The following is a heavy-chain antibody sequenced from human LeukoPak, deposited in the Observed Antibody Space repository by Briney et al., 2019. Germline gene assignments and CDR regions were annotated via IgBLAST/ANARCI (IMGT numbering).Heavy chain of an antibody. V-gene: IGHV3-53*01. D-gene: IGHD6-19*01. J-gene: IGHJ4*02. CDR2: IYSGGST. CDR1: GFTVSSNY. Sequence: GGTLRLSCAASGFTVSSNYMSWVRQAPGKGLEWVSVIYSGGSTYYADSEKGRFTICRDNSKNTLYLQMNSLRAEDTAVYYCARASGWYYFDYWGQGTLVTVSS. CDR3: ARASGWYYFDY.